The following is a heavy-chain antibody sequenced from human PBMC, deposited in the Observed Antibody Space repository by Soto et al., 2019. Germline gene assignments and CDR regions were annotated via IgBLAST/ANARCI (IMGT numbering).Heavy chain of an antibody. CDR3: ARDYKYYDILTGYRVVYYFDY. D-gene: IGHD3-9*01. CDR1: GGSISSYY. CDR2: IYYSGST. J-gene: IGHJ4*02. Sequence: SETLSLTCTVSGGSISSYYWSWIRQPPGKGLEWIGYIYYSGSTNYNPSIKSRVTISVDTSKNQFSLKLSSVTAADTAVYYCARDYKYYDILTGYRVVYYFDYWGQGTLVTVSS. V-gene: IGHV4-59*12.